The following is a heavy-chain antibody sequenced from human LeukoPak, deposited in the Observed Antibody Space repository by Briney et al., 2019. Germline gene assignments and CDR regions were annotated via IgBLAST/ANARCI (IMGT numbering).Heavy chain of an antibody. CDR1: GFTVSSNY. V-gene: IGHV3-53*01. CDR3: AAARQWLVPDY. Sequence: GGSLRLSCAASGFTVSSNYLTWVRQAPGKGLEWVSVIYSGGNTYYADSVKGRFTISRDNSKNTLYLQMNSLRAEDTAVYYCAAARQWLVPDYWGQGTLVTVSS. J-gene: IGHJ4*02. CDR2: IYSGGNT. D-gene: IGHD6-19*01.